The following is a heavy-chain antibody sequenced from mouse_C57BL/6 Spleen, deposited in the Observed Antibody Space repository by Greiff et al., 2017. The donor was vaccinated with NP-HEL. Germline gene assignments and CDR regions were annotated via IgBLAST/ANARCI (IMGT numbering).Heavy chain of an antibody. CDR2: ISNGGGSP. CDR1: GFTFSDYY. J-gene: IGHJ2*01. Sequence: EVRLVESGGGLVQPGGSLKLSCAASGFTFSDYYMYWVRQTPEKRLEWVAYISNGGGSPYYPDTVKGRFTISRDNAKNTLYLQMSRLKSEDTAMYYCARQNYYGSFDYWGQGTTLTVSS. V-gene: IGHV5-12*01. D-gene: IGHD1-1*01. CDR3: ARQNYYGSFDY.